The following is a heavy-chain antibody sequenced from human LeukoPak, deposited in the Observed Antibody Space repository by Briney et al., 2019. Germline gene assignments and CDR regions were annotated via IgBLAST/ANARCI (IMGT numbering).Heavy chain of an antibody. D-gene: IGHD6-13*01. CDR3: ARGAAADPFDY. CDR2: INHSGST. V-gene: IGHV4-34*01. Sequence: SETLSLTCTVSDGSISSYYWSWIRQPPGKGLEWIGEINHSGSTNYNPSLKSRVTISVDTSKNQFSLKLSSVTAADTAVYYCARGAAADPFDYWGQGTLVTVSS. CDR1: DGSISSYY. J-gene: IGHJ4*02.